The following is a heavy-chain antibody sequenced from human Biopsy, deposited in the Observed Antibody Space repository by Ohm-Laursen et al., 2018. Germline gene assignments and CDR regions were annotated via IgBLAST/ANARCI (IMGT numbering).Heavy chain of an antibody. CDR1: GFTFNRYD. CDR2: VGNAGDT. V-gene: IGHV3-13*01. CDR3: ARARDYYDSSGCYYGYYYYNMDV. Sequence: SLRLSCAASGFTFNRYDMHWVRQVSGKGLEWVSAVGNAGDTYYSASVKGRLTISRENAKNSLYLQMNSLRAGDTAVYYCARARDYYDSSGCYYGYYYYNMDVWGQGTTVTVSS. J-gene: IGHJ6*02. D-gene: IGHD3-22*01.